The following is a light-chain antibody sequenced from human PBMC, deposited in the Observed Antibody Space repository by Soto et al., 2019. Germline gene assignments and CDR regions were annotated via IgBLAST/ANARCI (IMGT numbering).Light chain of an antibody. CDR2: KTS. CDR1: QSIGSW. J-gene: IGKJ1*01. V-gene: IGKV1-5*03. CDR3: HQYNSYWT. Sequence: DTQRTQYPSTLSASVGDRVTITGRASQSIGSWLAWYQQKPGKAPKLLIYKTSILENGVPSRFSGSGSGTEFTLSISSLQPDDFATYYCHQYNSYWTFGHGAK.